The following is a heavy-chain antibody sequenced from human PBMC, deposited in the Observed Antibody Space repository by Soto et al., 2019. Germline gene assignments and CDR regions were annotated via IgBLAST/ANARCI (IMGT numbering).Heavy chain of an antibody. CDR1: GFTFSSYG. D-gene: IGHD2-15*01. CDR3: ARDPSRDCSGGSCYEYGMDV. V-gene: IGHV3-13*01. J-gene: IGHJ6*02. Sequence: GGSLRLSCAAAGFTFSSYGRHWVRQATGKGLEWVSAIGTAGDTYYPGSVKGRFTISRENAKNSLYLQMNSLRAEDTAVYYCARDPSRDCSGGSCYEYGMDVWGQGTTVTVSS. CDR2: IGTAGDT.